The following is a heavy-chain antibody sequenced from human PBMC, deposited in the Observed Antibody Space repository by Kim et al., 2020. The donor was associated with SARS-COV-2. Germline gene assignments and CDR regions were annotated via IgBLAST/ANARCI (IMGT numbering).Heavy chain of an antibody. D-gene: IGHD3-10*01. CDR1: GFTFNTYG. CDR2: ISYDGSNK. V-gene: IGHV3-30*03. Sequence: GGSLRLSCAASGFTFNTYGMYWVRQAPGKGLEWVAVISYDGSNKYYADSVKGRFTISRDNSKNTLYLQMNSLRAEDTAVYYCAIAVLRGVNYYYYGMDVWGQGTTVTVSS. CDR3: AIAVLRGVNYYYYGMDV. J-gene: IGHJ6*02.